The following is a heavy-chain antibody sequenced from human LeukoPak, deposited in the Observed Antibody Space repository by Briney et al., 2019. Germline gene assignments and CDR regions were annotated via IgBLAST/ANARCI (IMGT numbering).Heavy chain of an antibody. CDR2: MNSNSGNT. V-gene: IGHV1-8*01. CDR1: GYTFTSYD. J-gene: IGHJ6*03. Sequence: ASVKVSCKASGYTFTSYDINWVRQATGQGLEWMGWMNSNSGNTGYAQKFQGRVTMTRNNSINTAYMELSSLRSEDTAVYYCARVIEWEVISHYYYMDVWGKGTTVTISS. CDR3: ARVIEWEVISHYYYMDV. D-gene: IGHD1-26*01.